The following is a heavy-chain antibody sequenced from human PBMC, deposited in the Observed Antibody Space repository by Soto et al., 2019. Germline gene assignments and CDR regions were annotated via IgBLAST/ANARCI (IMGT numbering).Heavy chain of an antibody. CDR1: GFTFSSYA. Sequence: GGSLRLSCAASGFTFSSYAMSWVRQAPGKGLEWVSAISGSGSTTYYADSVKGRFTISRDNAKNTLYLQMNSLRAEDTAVYYCARSSREYSGYDFDYYYMDVWGKGTTVTVSS. D-gene: IGHD5-12*01. V-gene: IGHV3-23*01. J-gene: IGHJ6*03. CDR2: ISGSGSTT. CDR3: ARSSREYSGYDFDYYYMDV.